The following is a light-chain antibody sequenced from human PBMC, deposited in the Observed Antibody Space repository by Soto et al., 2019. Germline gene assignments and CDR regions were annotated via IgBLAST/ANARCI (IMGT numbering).Light chain of an antibody. J-gene: IGLJ3*02. CDR3: AAWDDSLSGPV. Sequence: SVLTQPPSASGTPGQRVTISCSGRRSNIGTNYVYWYQQFPGTAPKLLIYSNSHRPSGVPDRFSGSKSGTSASLAISGLRSDDEADYYCAAWDDSLSGPVFGGGTKLTVL. CDR1: RSNIGTNY. V-gene: IGLV1-47*02. CDR2: SNS.